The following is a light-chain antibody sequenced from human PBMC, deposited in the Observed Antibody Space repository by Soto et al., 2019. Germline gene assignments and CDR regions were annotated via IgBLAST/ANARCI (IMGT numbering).Light chain of an antibody. Sequence: QSVLTQPASVSGSPGQSITISCTESSSNVGAHNDVHWYQQLPGTAPKLLIYVDSNRPSGVANRFSGSKSGTSASLAIAGLRAADEDDYYCQSYYRSLRGRVFGGGTKLTVL. CDR1: SSNVGAHND. CDR3: QSYYRSLRGRV. J-gene: IGLJ2*01. CDR2: VDS. V-gene: IGLV1-40*01.